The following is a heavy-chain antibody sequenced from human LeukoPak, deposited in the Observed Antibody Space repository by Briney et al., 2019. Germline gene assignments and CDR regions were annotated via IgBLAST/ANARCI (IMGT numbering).Heavy chain of an antibody. CDR1: GYTFTGNH. V-gene: IGHV1-2*02. J-gene: IGHJ3*01. CDR3: ARGAGPNAFDV. CDR2: INPNNGGT. Sequence: EASVKVSCKASGYTFTGNHLHWVRQAPGQGLEWMGWINPNNGGTSFAQNFQGRVTLTRDTSSSTAYMELSTLTSDDAAVYYCARGAGPNAFDVWGQGTLVTVST.